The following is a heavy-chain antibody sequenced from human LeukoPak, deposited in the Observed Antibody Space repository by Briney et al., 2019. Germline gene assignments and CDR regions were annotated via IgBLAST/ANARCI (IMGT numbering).Heavy chain of an antibody. CDR1: GGTFSSYA. CDR2: IIPILGIA. J-gene: IGHJ3*02. Sequence: ASVKVSCKASGGTFSSYAISWVRQAPGQGLEWMGRIIPILGIANYAQKFQGRVTITANKSTSTAYMELSSLRSEDTAVYYCASYGEGYRGAFDIWGQGTMVTVSS. CDR3: ASYGEGYRGAFDI. D-gene: IGHD3-10*01. V-gene: IGHV1-69*04.